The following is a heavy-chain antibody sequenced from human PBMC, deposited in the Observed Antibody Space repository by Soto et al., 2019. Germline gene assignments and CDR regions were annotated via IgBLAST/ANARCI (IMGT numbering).Heavy chain of an antibody. J-gene: IGHJ3*01. V-gene: IGHV1-69*01. CDR2: IIPRFGIP. Sequence: QVQLVQSGAEVKKPGSSVRVSCRASGGTLNKHAITWVRRAPGLGLEWLGGIIPRFGIPNNPRKFQGRVTITADDSTNTSHMELNSLTSDDTAVYYCARGGTSGWLKGAYDVWGQGTMVTVSS. CDR1: GGTLNKHA. CDR3: ARGGTSGWLKGAYDV. D-gene: IGHD6-19*01.